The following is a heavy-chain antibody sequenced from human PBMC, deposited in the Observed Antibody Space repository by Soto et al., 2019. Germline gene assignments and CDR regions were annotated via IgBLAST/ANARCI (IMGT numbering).Heavy chain of an antibody. V-gene: IGHV5-10-1*01. Sequence: ESLKISFQGSGYSFTSYWISWVRQIPGKGLEWMGRIDPSDSYTNYSPSFQGHVTISADKSISTAYLQWSSLKASDTAMYYCARPGYHDPGAFDIWGQGTMVTV. J-gene: IGHJ3*02. CDR3: ARPGYHDPGAFDI. CDR2: IDPSDSYT. D-gene: IGHD2-15*01. CDR1: GYSFTSYW.